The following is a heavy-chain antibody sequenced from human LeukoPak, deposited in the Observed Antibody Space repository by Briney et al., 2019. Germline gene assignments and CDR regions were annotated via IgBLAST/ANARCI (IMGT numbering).Heavy chain of an antibody. J-gene: IGHJ4*02. D-gene: IGHD2-2*01. CDR2: ISAYNGNT. V-gene: IGHV1-18*01. CDR3: ARAILEYQHPYYFDY. Sequence: ASVKVSCTASGYTFTSYGISWVRQAPGQGLEWMGWISAYNGNTNYAQKLQGRVTMTTDTSTSTAYMELRCPRSDNPAVYYCARAILEYQHPYYFDYWGQGTLVTVFS. CDR1: GYTFTSYG.